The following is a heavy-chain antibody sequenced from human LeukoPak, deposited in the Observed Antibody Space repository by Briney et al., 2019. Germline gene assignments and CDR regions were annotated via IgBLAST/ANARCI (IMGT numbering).Heavy chain of an antibody. CDR1: GYTFTSYG. D-gene: IGHD3-22*01. CDR3: ARGGTYYYDSSGYYEALDY. CDR2: MSAYNGKT. Sequence: ASVKVSCKPSGYTFTSYGISWVRQAPGQGLEWMGWMSAYNGKTNYAQKLQGRVTITTDTSTSTAYMELRSLRSADTAVSYCARGGTYYYDSSGYYEALDYWGQGTLVTVSS. V-gene: IGHV1-18*01. J-gene: IGHJ4*02.